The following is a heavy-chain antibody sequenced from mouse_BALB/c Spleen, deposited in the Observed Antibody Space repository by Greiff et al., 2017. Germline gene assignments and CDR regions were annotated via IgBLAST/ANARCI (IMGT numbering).Heavy chain of an antibody. Sequence: EVKLMESGGGLVKPGGSLKLSCAASGFTFSSYAMSWVRQSPEKRLEWVAEISSGGSYTYYPDTVTGRFTISRDNAKNTLYLEMSSLRSEDTAMYYCARVAATWGGHFDYWGQGTTLTVSS. J-gene: IGHJ2*01. CDR1: GFTFSSYA. D-gene: IGHD1-2*01. CDR3: ARVAATWGGHFDY. V-gene: IGHV5-9-4*01. CDR2: ISSGGSYT.